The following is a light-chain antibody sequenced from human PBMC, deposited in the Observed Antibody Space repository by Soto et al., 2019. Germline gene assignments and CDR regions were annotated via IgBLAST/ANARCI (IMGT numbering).Light chain of an antibody. CDR2: AAY. V-gene: IGKV1-17*01. CDR3: LQHTSYPVT. Sequence: DIQMTQSPSSLSASVGDRVTITCRASQDIRIDLGWYQQKPGKAPKRLIYAAYSLQSGVPSRFSGSGSGTEFTLTISSLQPEDFATYYCLQHTSYPVTFGPGTKVDIK. J-gene: IGKJ3*01. CDR1: QDIRID.